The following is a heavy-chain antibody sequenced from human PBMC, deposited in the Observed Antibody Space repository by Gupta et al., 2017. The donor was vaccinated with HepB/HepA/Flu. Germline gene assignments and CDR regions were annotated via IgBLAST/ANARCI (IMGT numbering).Heavy chain of an antibody. CDR3: ARHQAGWYFDL. CDR1: GDSMSSSPAF. J-gene: IGHJ2*01. V-gene: IGHV4-39*01. CDR2: FFYSGRT. D-gene: IGHD6-19*01. Sequence: QVQLLESGPGLVKPSETLSLPCTASGDSMSSSPAFWAWIRQSPGKGLEWIGRFFYSGRTHYNPYLKSRVTVSADASKNQFSLRLISRGAADTAVYYCARHQAGWYFDLWGRDIPVTVSS.